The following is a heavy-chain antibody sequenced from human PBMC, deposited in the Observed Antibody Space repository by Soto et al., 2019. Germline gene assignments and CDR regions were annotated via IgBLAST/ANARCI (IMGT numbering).Heavy chain of an antibody. CDR1: GFTFSSYW. V-gene: IGHV3-74*01. CDR3: AKDLQFSGWLSAQTFDY. J-gene: IGHJ4*02. D-gene: IGHD6-19*01. CDR2: INSDGSST. Sequence: PGGSLRLSCAASGFTFSSYWMHWVRQAPGKGLVWVSRINSDGSSTFYADSVKGRFTISRDNAKNTLYLQMNSLRAEDTAVYYCAKDLQFSGWLSAQTFDYWGQGTQVTVSS.